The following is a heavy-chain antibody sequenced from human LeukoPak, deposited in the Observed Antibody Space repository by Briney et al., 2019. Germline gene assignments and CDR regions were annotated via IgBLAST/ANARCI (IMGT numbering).Heavy chain of an antibody. Sequence: ASVKVSCKASGYTFTRYYVNGVRQAPGQGLEWMGWINPNSGGTNYAQKFQGRVTMTRDTSITTVYMELSRLRSDETAVFYCASFEVGAWGQGTLVTVSS. J-gene: IGHJ5*02. CDR2: INPNSGGT. CDR1: GYTFTRYY. CDR3: ASFEVGA. V-gene: IGHV1-2*02. D-gene: IGHD3-10*01.